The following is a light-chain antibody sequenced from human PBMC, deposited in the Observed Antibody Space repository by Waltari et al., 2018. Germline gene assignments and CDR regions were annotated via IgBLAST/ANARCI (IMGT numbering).Light chain of an antibody. Sequence: DIQMTQSPSTLSASVGDRFTVTCRASQNINKWLAWYQQKPGKAPNPLIYDASTLQSGVPSRFSGSGFGTEFTLAISSLQPEDFATYFCQHYNTYPPTFGQGTRVELK. V-gene: IGKV1-5*01. J-gene: IGKJ1*01. CDR1: QNINKW. CDR3: QHYNTYPPT. CDR2: DAS.